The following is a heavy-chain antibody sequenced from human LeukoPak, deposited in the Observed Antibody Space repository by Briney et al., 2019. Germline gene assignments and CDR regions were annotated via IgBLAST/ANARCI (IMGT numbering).Heavy chain of an antibody. CDR3: AKVRGAMVRGVFFDY. D-gene: IGHD3-10*01. J-gene: IGHJ4*02. V-gene: IGHV3-13*01. CDR2: INTAGDT. CDR1: GFTFKSYD. Sequence: GGSLRLSCAASGFTFKSYDMHWVRQAAGEGPEWVSAINTAGDTYYQGSVKGRFTISRENAKNSLYLQMNSLRAGDTAVYYCAKVRGAMVRGVFFDYWGQGTLVTVSS.